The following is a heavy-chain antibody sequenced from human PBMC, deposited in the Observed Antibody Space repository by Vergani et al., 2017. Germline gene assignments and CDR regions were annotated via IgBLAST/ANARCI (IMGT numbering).Heavy chain of an antibody. D-gene: IGHD3-22*01. CDR3: ARGGYDSSGYFEGFDY. CDR1: GFTFSSYG. CDR2: IWYDGSNK. J-gene: IGHJ4*02. Sequence: QVQLVESGGGVVQPGRSLRLSCAASGFTFSSYGMHWVRQAPGKGLEWVAVIWYDGSNKYYADSGKGRFTISRDNSKNTLYLQMNSLRAEDKAVYYLARGGYDSSGYFEGFDYWGQGTLVTVSS. V-gene: IGHV3-33*01.